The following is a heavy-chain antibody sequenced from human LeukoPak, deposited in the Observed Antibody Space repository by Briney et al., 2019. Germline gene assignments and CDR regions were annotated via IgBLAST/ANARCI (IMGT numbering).Heavy chain of an antibody. J-gene: IGHJ6*02. CDR3: ARVVVGAYHSYCAMDV. D-gene: IGHD2-15*01. V-gene: IGHV1-69*13. Sequence: GASVKVPCKASGGTFSSYAISWVRQAPGQGLEWMGGIIPIFGTANYAQKFQGRVTITADESTSTAYMELSSLRSEDTAVYYCARVVVGAYHSYCAMDVWGQGTTVTVSS. CDR2: IIPIFGTA. CDR1: GGTFSSYA.